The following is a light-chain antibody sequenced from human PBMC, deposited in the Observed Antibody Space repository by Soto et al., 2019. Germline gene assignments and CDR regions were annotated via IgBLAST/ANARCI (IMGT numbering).Light chain of an antibody. Sequence: EIVMTQSPATLSVSPGERATLSCRASQSVSGNLAWYQQKPGQAPRLLIYGASTRATGIPARFSGSGSGTEFTLTISSLQSEDFAVYYCQQYNNPTPITFGQGTKVEIK. J-gene: IGKJ1*01. CDR1: QSVSGN. CDR2: GAS. V-gene: IGKV3-15*01. CDR3: QQYNNPTPIT.